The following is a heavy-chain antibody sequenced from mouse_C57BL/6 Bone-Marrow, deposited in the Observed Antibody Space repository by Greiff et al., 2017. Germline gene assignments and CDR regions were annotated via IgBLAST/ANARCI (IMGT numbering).Heavy chain of an antibody. V-gene: IGHV1-55*01. CDR1: GYTFTSYW. Sequence: QVQLQQPGAELVKPGASVKMSCKASGYTFTSYWITWVKQRPGQGLEWIGDIYPGSGSTNYNEKFKSKGTLTVDTSSSTAYMQRSSLTSEDSAVYYCARDWDYFDYWGQGTTLTVSS. J-gene: IGHJ2*01. CDR2: IYPGSGST. CDR3: ARDWDYFDY. D-gene: IGHD4-1*01.